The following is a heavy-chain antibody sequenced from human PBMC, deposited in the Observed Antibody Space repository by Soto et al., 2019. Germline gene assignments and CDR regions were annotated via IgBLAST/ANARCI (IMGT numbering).Heavy chain of an antibody. CDR1: GFTFSDHY. Sequence: GGSLRLSCAASGFTFSDHYMDWVRQAPGKGLEWVGRTRNKANSYTTEYAAPVKGRFTISRDDSKNSLYLQMNSLKTEDTAVYYCARAADYYYYYGMDVWGQGTTVTVSS. J-gene: IGHJ6*02. CDR2: TRNKANSYTT. V-gene: IGHV3-72*01. CDR3: ARAADYYYYYGMDV.